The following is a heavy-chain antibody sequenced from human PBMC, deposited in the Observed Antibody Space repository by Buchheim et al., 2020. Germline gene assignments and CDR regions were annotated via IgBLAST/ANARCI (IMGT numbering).Heavy chain of an antibody. J-gene: IGHJ4*02. CDR1: GFTFSSYG. Sequence: QVQLVESGGGVVQPGRSLRLSCAASGFTFSSYGMHWVRQAPGKGLEWVAVIWYDGSNKYYADSVKGRFTISRDNSKNTLYLQMNSLRAEDTAVYYCAREDGGYNYFRYFDYWGQGTL. V-gene: IGHV3-33*01. D-gene: IGHD5-24*01. CDR2: IWYDGSNK. CDR3: AREDGGYNYFRYFDY.